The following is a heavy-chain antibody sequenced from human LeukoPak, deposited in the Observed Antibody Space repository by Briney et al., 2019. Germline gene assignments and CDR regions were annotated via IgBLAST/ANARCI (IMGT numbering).Heavy chain of an antibody. CDR1: VGSLSSGNYY. CDR3: ARESIYSYGMDV. Sequence: SETLSLTCTVSVGSLSSGNYYWSWIRQPPGKGLEWIGYIYYSGSTYSNPSLKSRVTISVDTSKNQFSLKLNSVTAADTAVYYCARESIYSYGMDVWGQGTTVTVSS. CDR2: IYYSGST. J-gene: IGHJ6*02. V-gene: IGHV4-30-4*01.